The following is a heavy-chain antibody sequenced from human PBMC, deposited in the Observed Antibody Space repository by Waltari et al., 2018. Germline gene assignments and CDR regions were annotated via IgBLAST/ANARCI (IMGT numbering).Heavy chain of an antibody. D-gene: IGHD2-21*01. Sequence: EVQLVESGGGLVQPGGSLRLSCAASGFSFNNFWMHWVRQAPGKGLLWVSQINGDGSRTSYADSVQSRFTISRDNAKNTLYLQMNSLRDEDTAVYYCARGKQDFANWGQGTLVTVSS. J-gene: IGHJ4*02. CDR1: GFSFNNFW. CDR2: INGDGSRT. CDR3: ARGKQDFAN. V-gene: IGHV3-74*01.